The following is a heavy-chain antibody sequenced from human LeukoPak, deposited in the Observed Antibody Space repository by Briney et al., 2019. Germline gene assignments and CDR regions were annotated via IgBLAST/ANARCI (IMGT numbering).Heavy chain of an antibody. CDR2: ISSSSGYI. CDR3: ARGSRNSNYMGDY. D-gene: IGHD4-11*01. V-gene: IGHV3-21*01. Sequence: GGSLRLSCADSGSTFSSYSMTWVRQAPGKGLEWVSSISSSSGYIYYADSVKGRFTISRDNAKNSLYLQTNSLRAEDTAVYYCARGSRNSNYMGDYWGQGTLVTVSA. CDR1: GSTFSSYS. J-gene: IGHJ4*02.